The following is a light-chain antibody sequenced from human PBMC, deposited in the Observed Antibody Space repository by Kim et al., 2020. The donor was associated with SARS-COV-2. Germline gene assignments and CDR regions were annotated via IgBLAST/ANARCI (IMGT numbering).Light chain of an antibody. V-gene: IGKV1-39*01. Sequence: DIQMTQSPSSLSASVGDRVTITCRASQSISSYLNWYQQKPGKAPKLLIYAASSFQSGVPSRFSGSGSGTDFTLTISSLQPEDFATYYCQQSYSTPPYTFVQGNKLEI. CDR3: QQSYSTPPYT. CDR2: AAS. J-gene: IGKJ2*01. CDR1: QSISSY.